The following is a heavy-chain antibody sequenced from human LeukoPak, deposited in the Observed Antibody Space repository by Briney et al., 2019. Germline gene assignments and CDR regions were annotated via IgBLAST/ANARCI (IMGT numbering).Heavy chain of an antibody. CDR1: GFTFSNYR. V-gene: IGHV3-21*01. J-gene: IGHJ3*02. D-gene: IGHD5-24*01. Sequence: PGGSLRLSCAASGFTFSNYRMNWVRQSPGKGLEWVSSIGSSSSYIYYADSVKGRFTIPRDNAKNSLYLQMNSLRAEDTAVYYCARDMAADAFDIWGQGTVVTVSS. CDR2: IGSSSSYI. CDR3: ARDMAADAFDI.